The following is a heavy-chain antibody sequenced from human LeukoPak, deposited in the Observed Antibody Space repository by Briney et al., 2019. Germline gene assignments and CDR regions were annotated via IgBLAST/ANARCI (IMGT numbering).Heavy chain of an antibody. D-gene: IGHD3-10*01. CDR2: IYYSGST. CDR3: ARDGIYGSGSYYNWFDP. J-gene: IGHJ5*02. CDR1: GGSISSYY. V-gene: IGHV4-59*01. Sequence: SETLSLTCTVSGGSISSYYWSWIRQPPGKGLEWIGYIYYSGSTNYNPSLKSRVTMSVDTSKNQFSLKLSSVTAADTAVYYCARDGIYGSGSYYNWFDPWGQGTLVTVSS.